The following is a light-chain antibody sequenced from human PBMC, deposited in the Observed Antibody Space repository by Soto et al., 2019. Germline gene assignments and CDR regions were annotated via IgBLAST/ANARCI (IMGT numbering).Light chain of an antibody. CDR3: QSYDSSLSGVV. CDR1: SSNIGAGYD. CDR2: GNS. J-gene: IGLJ2*01. V-gene: IGLV1-40*01. Sequence: QSVLTPPPSVSGAPGQRVTISCTGSSSNIGAGYDVHWYQQLPGTAPKLLIYGNSNRPSGVPDRFSGSKSGTSASLAITGLKAEDEADYYCQSYDSSLSGVVCGGGTKLTVL.